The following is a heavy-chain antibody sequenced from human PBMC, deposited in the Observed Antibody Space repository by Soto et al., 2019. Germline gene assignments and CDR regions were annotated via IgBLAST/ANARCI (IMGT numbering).Heavy chain of an antibody. CDR2: IYHSGST. D-gene: IGHD2-2*01. CDR1: GDSISSRNW. V-gene: IGHV4-4*02. CDR3: ARGGNVVGGTRYLDS. J-gene: IGHJ4*01. Sequence: QVQLQESGPGLVKPSGTLSLTCAVSGDSISSRNWWTWVRQPPGKVLEWIGEIYHSGSTNYSPTLDSRVTMSVDMSKNRFSLKLTSVTGSETAVYYCARGGNVVGGTRYLDSWGHGTLDTVSS.